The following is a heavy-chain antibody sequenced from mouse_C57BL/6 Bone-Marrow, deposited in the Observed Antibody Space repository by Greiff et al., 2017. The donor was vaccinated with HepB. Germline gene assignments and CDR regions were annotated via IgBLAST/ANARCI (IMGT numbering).Heavy chain of an antibody. D-gene: IGHD2-2*01. Sequence: EVQLQQSGAELVRPGASVKLSCTASGFNIKDDYMHWVKQRPEQDLEWIGWIDPENGDTEYASKFKGKATITADTSSNTAYLQLSSLTSEDTAVYYCTAGLRRRTWFAYWGQGTLVTVSA. CDR1: GFNIKDDY. J-gene: IGHJ3*01. V-gene: IGHV14-4*01. CDR2: IDPENGDT. CDR3: TAGLRRRTWFAY.